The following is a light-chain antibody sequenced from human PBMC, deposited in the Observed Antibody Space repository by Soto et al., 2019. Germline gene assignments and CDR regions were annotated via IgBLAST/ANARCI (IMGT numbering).Light chain of an antibody. J-gene: IGKJ4*01. V-gene: IGKV1-9*01. CDR3: QQRDAYPVT. CDR2: AAS. Sequence: DLQLTQSPSLLSASVGDRVTITCRASQGISSYLAWYQQRPGKAPNLLIYAASTLQSGVPSRFSGSGSGTEFILTISSLQPEDFATYYCQQRDAYPVTFGGGTKVEIK. CDR1: QGISSY.